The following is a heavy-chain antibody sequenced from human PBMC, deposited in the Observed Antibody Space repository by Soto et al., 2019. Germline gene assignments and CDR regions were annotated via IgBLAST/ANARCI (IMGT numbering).Heavy chain of an antibody. Sequence: PGGSLRLSCAASGFTFSSYSMNWVRQAPGKGLEWVSYISSSSSTIYYADSVKGRFTISRDNAKNSLYLQMNSLRDEDTAVYYCARESRFLVWLSPRWFDLWGQGTLVTVSS. V-gene: IGHV3-48*02. J-gene: IGHJ5*02. D-gene: IGHD3-3*01. CDR2: ISSSSSTI. CDR1: GFTFSSYS. CDR3: ARESRFLVWLSPRWFDL.